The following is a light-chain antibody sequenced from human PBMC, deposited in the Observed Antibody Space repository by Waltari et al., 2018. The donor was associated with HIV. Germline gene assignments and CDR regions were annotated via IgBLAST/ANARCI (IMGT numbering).Light chain of an antibody. CDR2: KAT. CDR3: HQYSNYLGS. V-gene: IGKV1-5*03. Sequence: DIHMSQSPPTLTASVGDRVNIPCRASQNVGTWLAWYQQKPGEAPKLLIHKATDVEDGVPSRFSGSASGTEFTLTIDSLHPDDFATFYCHQYSNYLGSFGQGTKLELK. J-gene: IGKJ1*01. CDR1: QNVGTW.